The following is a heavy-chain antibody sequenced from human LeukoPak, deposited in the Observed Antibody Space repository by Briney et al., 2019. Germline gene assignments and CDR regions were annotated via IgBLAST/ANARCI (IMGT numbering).Heavy chain of an antibody. Sequence: ASVKVSCKASGYTFTNYGISWVRQAPGQGLEWMGWVSAYNGNTKYVQKVQGGVIMTTDTSTSTAYMELRSLRSDDTAVYYCARDGYSSDWYPLDAFDIWGQGTMVTVSS. CDR2: VSAYNGNT. V-gene: IGHV1-18*01. J-gene: IGHJ3*02. CDR1: GYTFTNYG. CDR3: ARDGYSSDWYPLDAFDI. D-gene: IGHD6-19*01.